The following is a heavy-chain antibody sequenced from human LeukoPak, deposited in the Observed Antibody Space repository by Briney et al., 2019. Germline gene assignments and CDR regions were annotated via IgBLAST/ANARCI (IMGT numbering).Heavy chain of an antibody. V-gene: IGHV1-18*01. CDR3: ARDPRTHPYSSSWYP. Sequence: GASVKVSCKASGYTFTSCGISWVRQAPGQGLEWMGWISAYNGNTNYAQKLQGRVTMTTDTSTSTAYMELRSLRSDDTAVYYCARDPRTHPYSSSWYPWGQGTLVTVSS. CDR1: GYTFTSCG. CDR2: ISAYNGNT. D-gene: IGHD6-13*01. J-gene: IGHJ5*02.